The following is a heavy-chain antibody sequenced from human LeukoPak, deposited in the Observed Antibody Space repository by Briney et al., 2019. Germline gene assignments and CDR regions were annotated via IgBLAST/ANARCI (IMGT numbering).Heavy chain of an antibody. CDR2: ISSSGSTI. Sequence: GGSLRLSCAASGFTFSSYEMNWVRQAPGKGLEWVSYISSSGSTIYYADSVKGRFTISRDNAKNTLYLQMNSLRAEDTAVYYCAKAYYYYDSSGYSTSDYWGQGTLVTVSS. CDR3: AKAYYYYDSSGYSTSDY. J-gene: IGHJ4*02. D-gene: IGHD3-22*01. V-gene: IGHV3-48*03. CDR1: GFTFSSYE.